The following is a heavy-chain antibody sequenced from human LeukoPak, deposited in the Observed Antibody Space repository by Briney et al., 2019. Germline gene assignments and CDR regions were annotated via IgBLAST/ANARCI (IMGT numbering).Heavy chain of an antibody. V-gene: IGHV3-21*01. Sequence: GGSLRLSCAASGFNFSSCGMNWVRQSPGKGLEWVSSISSSSSYIYYADSVKGRFAISRDNAKNSLYLQMNSLRAEDTAVYYCARDVVGALYFDYWGQGTLVTVSS. CDR3: ARDVVGALYFDY. CDR1: GFNFSSCG. D-gene: IGHD1-26*01. CDR2: ISSSSSYI. J-gene: IGHJ4*02.